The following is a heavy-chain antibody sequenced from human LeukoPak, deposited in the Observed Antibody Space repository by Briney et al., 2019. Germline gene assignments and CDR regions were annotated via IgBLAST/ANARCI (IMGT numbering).Heavy chain of an antibody. Sequence: PGGSLRLSCAASGYTFSSFSINWVLQAPGKALDLVSSISVRSNYIYYADSVRGRFTISRDDARDSLYLQMNSLRAEDTAVYYCVRLRRNSDTSGYYYYYDFWGQGTLVTVSS. CDR3: VRLRRNSDTSGYYYYYDF. CDR1: GYTFSSFS. CDR2: ISVRSNYI. V-gene: IGHV3-21*01. D-gene: IGHD3-22*01. J-gene: IGHJ4*02.